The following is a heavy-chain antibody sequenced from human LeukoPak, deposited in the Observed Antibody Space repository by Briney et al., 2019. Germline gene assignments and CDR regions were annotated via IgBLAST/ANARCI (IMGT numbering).Heavy chain of an antibody. CDR1: GFTFSAYD. V-gene: IGHV3-13*04. Sequence: PGGSLRLSCAASGFTFSAYDMHWVRQATGRGLEWVSSIGTAGDTYYPGSVKGRFTVSRENAKNSLYLQMNSLTAGDTAVYYCARGLPYYYDSSGDFDAFDIWGQGTVVTISS. CDR2: IGTAGDT. J-gene: IGHJ3*02. CDR3: ARGLPYYYDSSGDFDAFDI. D-gene: IGHD3-22*01.